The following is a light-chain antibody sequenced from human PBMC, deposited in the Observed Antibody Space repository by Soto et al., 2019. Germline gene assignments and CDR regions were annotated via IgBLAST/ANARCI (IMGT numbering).Light chain of an antibody. V-gene: IGKV1-39*01. CDR3: QQSYRTPYT. J-gene: IGKJ2*01. CDR2: SAS. Sequence: DIHMTQSPSSLSASVGDRVTITCRASQSISSYLNWYQYKPGEAPKLLIYSASSLQSGVPSRFSGGGSGTEFTLTISSLQSEDFATYYCQQSYRTPYTFGQGTKLEIK. CDR1: QSISSY.